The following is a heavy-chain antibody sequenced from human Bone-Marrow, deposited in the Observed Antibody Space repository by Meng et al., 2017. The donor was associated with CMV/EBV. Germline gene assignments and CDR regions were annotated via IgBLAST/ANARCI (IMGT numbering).Heavy chain of an antibody. CDR1: GFTFSNAW. Sequence: ESLKISCAASGFTFSNAWMSWVRQAPGKGLEWIGEINHSESTSYNPSLKSRVTISVDTSKNQFSLKLSSVTAADTAVYYCARGGYSYGFVVWGQGTTVTVSS. V-gene: IGHV4-34*01. J-gene: IGHJ6*02. CDR2: INHSEST. CDR3: ARGGYSYGFVV. D-gene: IGHD5-18*01.